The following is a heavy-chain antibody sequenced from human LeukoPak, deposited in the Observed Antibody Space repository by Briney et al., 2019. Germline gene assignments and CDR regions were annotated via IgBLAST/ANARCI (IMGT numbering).Heavy chain of an antibody. D-gene: IGHD2-15*01. J-gene: IGHJ3*02. CDR3: AKGSGGSGTYVSSDM. Sequence: GGSLRLSCAASGFTFSSFGMSWVRQAPGKGLEWVSIISISGITTHSADPVRSRFTISRDNSQGILYLHMNGLRAEDTALYYCAKGSGGSGTYVSSDMWGQGTMVTVSS. V-gene: IGHV3-23*05. CDR2: ISISGITT. CDR1: GFTFSSFG.